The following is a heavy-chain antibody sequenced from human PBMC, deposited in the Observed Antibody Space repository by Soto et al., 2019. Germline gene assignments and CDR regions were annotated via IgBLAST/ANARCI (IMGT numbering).Heavy chain of an antibody. J-gene: IGHJ4*01. CDR3: EREVPTDSSGDYGEFDY. CDR2: INAGNGNT. CDR1: GYTFTSYA. V-gene: IGHV1-3*01. Sequence: ASVNVSCKASGYTFTSYAMHWVRQAPGQRLEWMGWINAGNGNTKYSQKFQGRVTITRDTSASTAYMELSSLRSEDTAVYYCEREVPTDSSGDYGEFDYWGHGTLVTVSS. D-gene: IGHD3-22*01.